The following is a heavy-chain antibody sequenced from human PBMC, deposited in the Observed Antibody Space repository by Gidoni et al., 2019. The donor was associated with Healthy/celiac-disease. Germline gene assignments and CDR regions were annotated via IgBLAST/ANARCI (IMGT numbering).Heavy chain of an antibody. Sequence: EVQLLESGGGLVQPGGSLRLSCAASGFTFSSYAMSWVRQAPGKGLEWVSAIRGSGGSTYYADSVKGRFTISRDNSKNTLYLQMNSLRAEDTAVYYCAKLEYSSGWADYWGQGTLVTVSS. V-gene: IGHV3-23*01. CDR3: AKLEYSSGWADY. CDR1: GFTFSSYA. CDR2: IRGSGGST. J-gene: IGHJ4*02. D-gene: IGHD6-19*01.